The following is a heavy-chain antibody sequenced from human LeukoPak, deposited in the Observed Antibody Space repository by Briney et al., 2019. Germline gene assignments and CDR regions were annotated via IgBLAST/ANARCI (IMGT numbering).Heavy chain of an antibody. CDR3: ARHKPGGSGSYPFRPNPTNYNWFDP. V-gene: IGHV4-34*01. CDR2: INHSGST. Sequence: PSETLSLTCAVYGGSFSGYYWSWIRQPPGKGLEWIGVINHSGSTNYNPSLKSRVTISVDTSKNQFSLKLSSVTAADTAVYYCARHKPGGSGSYPFRPNPTNYNWFDPWGQGTLVTVSS. J-gene: IGHJ5*02. D-gene: IGHD3-10*01. CDR1: GGSFSGYY.